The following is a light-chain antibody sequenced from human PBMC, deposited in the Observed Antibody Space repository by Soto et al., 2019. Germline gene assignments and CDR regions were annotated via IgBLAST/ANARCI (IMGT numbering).Light chain of an antibody. V-gene: IGKV4-1*01. Sequence: DIVMTQSPDSLAVSLGERATINCKSSQSVLYSYNNKNYLAWYQQKPGQPPKLLISWASTRESGVPDRFSGSGSETDFTLTINGPQAEDVALYFCQQYYTSPITFGQGTRLEIK. CDR2: WAS. CDR3: QQYYTSPIT. CDR1: QSVLYSYNNKNY. J-gene: IGKJ5*01.